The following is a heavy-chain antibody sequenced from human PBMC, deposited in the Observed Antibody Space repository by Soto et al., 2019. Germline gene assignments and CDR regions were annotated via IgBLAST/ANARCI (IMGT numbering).Heavy chain of an antibody. J-gene: IGHJ4*02. V-gene: IGHV4-39*01. CDR3: ARTQAVFIDY. Sequence: QLQLQESGPGLVKPSETLSLTCTVSGGSISSSSYYWGWIRQPPGKGLEWIGSIYYSGSTYYNPSLXSXAXIXXDTSKNQFSLKLSSVTAADTAVYYCARTQAVFIDYWGQGTLVTVSS. D-gene: IGHD2-15*01. CDR1: GGSISSSSYY. CDR2: IYYSGST.